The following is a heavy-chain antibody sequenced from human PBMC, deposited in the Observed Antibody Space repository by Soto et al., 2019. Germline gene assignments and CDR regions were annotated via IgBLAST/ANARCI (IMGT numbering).Heavy chain of an antibody. J-gene: IGHJ5*02. CDR2: IYYSGST. Sequence: SETLSLTCTVSGGSISSGGYYWSWIRQHPGKGLEWIGYIYYSGSTYYNPSLKSRVTISVDTSKNQFSLKLSSVTAADTAVYYCARGVAAAGIKREYNWFDPWGQGTLVTVSS. V-gene: IGHV4-31*03. CDR1: GGSISSGGYY. CDR3: ARGVAAAGIKREYNWFDP. D-gene: IGHD6-13*01.